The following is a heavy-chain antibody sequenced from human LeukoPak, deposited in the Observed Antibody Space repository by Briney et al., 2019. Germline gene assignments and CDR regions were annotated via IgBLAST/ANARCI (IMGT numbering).Heavy chain of an antibody. CDR3: ARDKSSGTLPPCYFDY. Sequence: ASVKVSCKASGYTFTGYYMQWVRQAPGQGLEWMGWINPNSGGTNYAQKFQGRVTMTRDTSISTAYMELSRLRSDDTAVYYCARDKSSGTLPPCYFDYWGQGTLVSVSS. CDR1: GYTFTGYY. D-gene: IGHD1-1*01. V-gene: IGHV1-2*02. CDR2: INPNSGGT. J-gene: IGHJ4*02.